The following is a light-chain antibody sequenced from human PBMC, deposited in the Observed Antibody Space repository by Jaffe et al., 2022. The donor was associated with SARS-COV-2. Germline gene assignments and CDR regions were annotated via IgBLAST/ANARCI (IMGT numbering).Light chain of an antibody. J-gene: IGKJ1*01. CDR3: QQYNTWPRT. V-gene: IGKV3-15*01. CDR1: QSVSSD. CDR2: GAS. Sequence: EIVLTQSPATLSVSPGEGATLSCRASQSVSSDLAWFQQKPGQAPRLLIYGASARATGIPARFSASGSGTEFTLTISSLQSEDFAVFYCQQYNTWPRTFGQGTKVEIK.